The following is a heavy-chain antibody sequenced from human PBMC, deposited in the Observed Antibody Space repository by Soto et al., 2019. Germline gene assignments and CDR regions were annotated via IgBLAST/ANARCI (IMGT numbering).Heavy chain of an antibody. V-gene: IGHV3-21*06. CDR2: ISSTTNYI. CDR3: ARESEVLTSNFAY. CDR1: GFTFTRYS. J-gene: IGHJ4*02. Sequence: EVQLVESGGGLVKPGGSLRLSCAASGFTFTRYSMNWVRQAPGKGLEWVSSISSTTNYIYYGDSMKGRFTISRDNAKNSLYLEMNSLRPEDTAVYHCARESEVLTSNFAYSGQGTLVTVSS.